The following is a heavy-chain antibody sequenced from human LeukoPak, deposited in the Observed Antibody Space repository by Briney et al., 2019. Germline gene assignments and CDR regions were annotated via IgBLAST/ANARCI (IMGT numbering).Heavy chain of an antibody. CDR1: GGSISSGDYY. J-gene: IGHJ3*02. V-gene: IGHV4-30-4*01. CDR3: ARDINSGSYADAFDI. Sequence: PSETLSLTCTVSGGSISSGDYYWSWIRQPPGKGLEWIGYIYYSGSTYYNPSLKSRVTISVDTSKNQFSLKLSSVTAADTAVYYCARDINSGSYADAFDIWGQGTMVTVSP. D-gene: IGHD1-26*01. CDR2: IYYSGST.